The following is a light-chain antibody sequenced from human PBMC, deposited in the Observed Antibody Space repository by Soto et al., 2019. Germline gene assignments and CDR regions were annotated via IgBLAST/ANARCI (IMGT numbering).Light chain of an antibody. CDR1: QSVSSY. J-gene: IGKJ4*01. CDR2: AAS. V-gene: IGKV3-11*01. Sequence: EIVFTQSPATLSLSPGERATLSCRASQSVSSYLAWFQQKPGQAPRLLIYAASNRATGIPARFSGSGSGTDFTLTISSXEPEDSAVYYCQQRSSWPLTFGGGTKVDIK. CDR3: QQRSSWPLT.